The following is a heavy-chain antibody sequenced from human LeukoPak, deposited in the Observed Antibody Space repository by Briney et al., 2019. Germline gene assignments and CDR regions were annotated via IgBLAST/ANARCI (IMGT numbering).Heavy chain of an antibody. D-gene: IGHD3-3*01. CDR3: ARVPVLRFLENPEHGGFDP. CDR1: GGSISSGSYY. J-gene: IGHJ5*02. V-gene: IGHV4-61*02. Sequence: SQTLSLTCTVSGGSISSGSYYWSWIRQPAGKGLEWIGRIYTSGSTNYNPSLKSRVTISVDTSKNQSSLKLSSVTAADTAVYYCARVPVLRFLENPEHGGFDPWGQGTLVTVSS. CDR2: IYTSGST.